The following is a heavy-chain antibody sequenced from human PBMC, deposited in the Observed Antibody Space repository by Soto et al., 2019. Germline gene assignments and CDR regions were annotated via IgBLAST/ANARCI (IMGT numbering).Heavy chain of an antibody. V-gene: IGHV3-7*03. D-gene: IGHD5-18*01. CDR2: IKQSGSET. Sequence: TGGSLRLSCAASGFTFSSYWMTWVRQAPGKGLEWVANIKQSGSETYYVDSVKGRFSISRDDAKNALYLRMNTLRAEDTAVYFCARGYSIDYWGQGTLVTVSS. CDR3: ARGYSIDY. J-gene: IGHJ4*02. CDR1: GFTFSSYW.